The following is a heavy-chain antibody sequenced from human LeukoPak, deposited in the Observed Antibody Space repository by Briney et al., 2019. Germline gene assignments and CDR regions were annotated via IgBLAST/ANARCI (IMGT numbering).Heavy chain of an antibody. V-gene: IGHV4-39*07. CDR1: GGSISSSSYY. J-gene: IGHJ4*02. CDR3: ARTWVGVGVWDY. CDR2: IYYSGST. D-gene: IGHD3-3*01. Sequence: SETLSLTCTVSGGSISSSSYYWGWIRQPPGKGLEWIGSIYYSGSTYYNPSLKSRVTISVDTSKNQFSLELSSVTAADTAVYYCARTWVGVGVWDYWGQGTLVTVSS.